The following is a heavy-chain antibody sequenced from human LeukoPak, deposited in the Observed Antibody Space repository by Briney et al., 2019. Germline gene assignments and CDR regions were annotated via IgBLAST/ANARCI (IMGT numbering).Heavy chain of an antibody. J-gene: IGHJ3*02. CDR1: GYTFTGYY. CDR3: ASNRHYGEPSNDAFDI. D-gene: IGHD4-17*01. V-gene: IGHV1-2*02. CDR2: INPNSGGT. Sequence: ASVKVSCKASGYTFTGYYMHWVRQAPGQGLEWMGWINPNSGGTNYAQKFQGRVTMTRDTPISTAYMELSRLRSDDTAVYYCASNRHYGEPSNDAFDIWGQGTMVTVSS.